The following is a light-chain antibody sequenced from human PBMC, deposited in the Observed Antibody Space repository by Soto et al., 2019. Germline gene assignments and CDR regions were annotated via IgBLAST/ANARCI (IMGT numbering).Light chain of an antibody. V-gene: IGKV3D-20*02. Sequence: EIVLTQSPGTLSWSRGEGATLSCRASHSVTSNYLAWYQQKPGQAPRLLIYDASNRATGIPARFSGSGSGTDFTLPISSLEPEDFAVYYCQQRSNWWTFGQGTKVDIK. J-gene: IGKJ1*01. CDR2: DAS. CDR3: QQRSNWWT. CDR1: HSVTSNY.